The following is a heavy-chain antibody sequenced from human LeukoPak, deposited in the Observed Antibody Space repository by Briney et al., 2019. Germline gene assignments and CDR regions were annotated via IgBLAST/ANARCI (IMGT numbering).Heavy chain of an antibody. CDR1: GFTFSSYA. Sequence: GGSLRLSCGASGFTFSSYAMSWVRQAPGKGLEWVSAISGSGGGTYYADSVKGRFTISRDNSKNTLYLQMNSLRAEDTAVYYCAKSPVVIGTFDIWGQGTMVTVSS. CDR3: AKSPVVIGTFDI. CDR2: ISGSGGGT. J-gene: IGHJ3*02. V-gene: IGHV3-23*01. D-gene: IGHD3-22*01.